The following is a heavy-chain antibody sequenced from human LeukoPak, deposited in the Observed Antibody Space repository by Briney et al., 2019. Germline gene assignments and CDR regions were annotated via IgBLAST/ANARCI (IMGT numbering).Heavy chain of an antibody. CDR1: GDSIYNSDYY. CDR2: IFYGGSS. D-gene: IGHD5-18*01. V-gene: IGHV4-39*07. Sequence: SSETLSLTCTVSGDSIYNSDYYWGWIRRPPGKGLEWIGSIFYGGSSYYNPSLESRVTISIAPSKSQFSLNLRFVTAADTAVYYCARDEYSHANYYGMDVWGQGTTVTVSS. CDR3: ARDEYSHANYYGMDV. J-gene: IGHJ6*02.